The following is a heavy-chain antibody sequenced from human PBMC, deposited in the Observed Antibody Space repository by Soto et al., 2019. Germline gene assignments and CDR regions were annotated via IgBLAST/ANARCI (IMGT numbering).Heavy chain of an antibody. CDR3: AKDLTLEAARTYYYGMDV. J-gene: IGHJ6*02. CDR1: GFTFSSYG. CDR2: ISYDGSNK. V-gene: IGHV3-30*18. D-gene: IGHD6-13*01. Sequence: PGGSLRLSCAASGFTFSSYGMHWVRQAPGKGLEWVAVISYDGSNKYYADSVKGRFTISRDNSKNTLYLQMNSLRAEDTAVYYCAKDLTLEAARTYYYGMDVWGQGTTVTVSS.